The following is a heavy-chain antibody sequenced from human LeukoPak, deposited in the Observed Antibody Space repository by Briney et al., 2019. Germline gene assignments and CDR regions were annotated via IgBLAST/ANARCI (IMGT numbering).Heavy chain of an antibody. D-gene: IGHD5-18*01. CDR2: ISGSGGST. J-gene: IGHJ6*02. CDR3: AKSVRQLWSLGTGYYGMDV. V-gene: IGHV3-23*01. CDR1: GFTFSSYA. Sequence: PGGSLRLSCAASGFTFSSYAMSWVRQAPGKGLEWVSAISGSGGSTYYADSVKGRFTISRDNSKNTLYLQMNSLRAEDTAVYYCAKSVRQLWSLGTGYYGMDVWGQGTTVTVSS.